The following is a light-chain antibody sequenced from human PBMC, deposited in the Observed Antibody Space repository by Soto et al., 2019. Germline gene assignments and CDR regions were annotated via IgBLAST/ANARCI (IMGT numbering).Light chain of an antibody. CDR3: SSYTSSNTLV. V-gene: IGLV2-14*01. Sequence: QSALTQPASVSGSPGQSITISCTGGSSDIGGYNYVSWFQQHPGKVPKLMIYEVTNRPSGVSNRFSGSKSGSTASLTMSGLQAEDEADYYCSSYTSSNTLVFGTGTKLTVL. J-gene: IGLJ1*01. CDR2: EVT. CDR1: SSDIGGYNY.